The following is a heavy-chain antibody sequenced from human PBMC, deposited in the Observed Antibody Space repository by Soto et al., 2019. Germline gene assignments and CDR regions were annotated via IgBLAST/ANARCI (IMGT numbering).Heavy chain of an antibody. CDR3: AKARGYGSGRNNHYYGMDV. D-gene: IGHD3-10*01. CDR2: IIPIFNIP. J-gene: IGHJ6*02. Sequence: QVHLVQSGSEVRKPGSSVKVSCKDSGGTLSSYAITWVRLAPGQGLEWMGGIIPIFNIPDYPQKFQGRVSITADKATSTAYMELSNLRPEDTAIYYCAKARGYGSGRNNHYYGMDVWGQGTTVTVSS. V-gene: IGHV1-69*17. CDR1: GGTLSSYA.